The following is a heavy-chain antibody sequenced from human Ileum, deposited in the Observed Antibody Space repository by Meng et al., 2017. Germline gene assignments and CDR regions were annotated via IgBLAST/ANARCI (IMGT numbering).Heavy chain of an antibody. D-gene: IGHD4-23*01. CDR3: AANSGKKMHS. V-gene: IGHV4-4*02. CDR1: GDSISPTNW. J-gene: IGHJ4*02. CDR2: IYHSGLV. Sequence: VDLQEAGQGLVKRSGTLSLPGAYSGDSISPTNWWNWVRQPPGEGLEWIGEIYHSGLVNYNLSLKSRVTLSIDKSKNQFSLKLISVPAADTGVYYCAANSGKKMHSWGQGTLVTVSS.